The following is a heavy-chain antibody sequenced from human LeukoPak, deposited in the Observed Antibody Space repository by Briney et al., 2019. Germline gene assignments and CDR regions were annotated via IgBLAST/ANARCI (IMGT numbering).Heavy chain of an antibody. CDR2: ISGSGGST. Sequence: GGSLRLSCAASGFTFSSYAMSWVRQAPGKGLEWVSAISGSGGSTYYADSVKGRFTIPRDNSKNTLYLQMNSLRAEDTAVYYCAKLTTYYYDSSGYYYFDYWGQGTLVTVSS. CDR3: AKLTTYYYDSSGYYYFDY. CDR1: GFTFSSYA. V-gene: IGHV3-23*01. J-gene: IGHJ4*02. D-gene: IGHD3-22*01.